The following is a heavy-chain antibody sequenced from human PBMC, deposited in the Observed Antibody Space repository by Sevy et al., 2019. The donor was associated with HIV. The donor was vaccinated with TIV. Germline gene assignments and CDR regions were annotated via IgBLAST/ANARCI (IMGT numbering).Heavy chain of an antibody. J-gene: IGHJ4*02. CDR2: INWNAAAT. CDR3: AKEKSCGGACYYFDY. D-gene: IGHD2-21*02. CDR1: QLRFEDSD. V-gene: IGHV3-20*04. Sequence: GGSLRLSCVASQLRFEDSDMNWVRQVPGKGLQWVSGINWNAAATSYTDSVKGRFTISRDNAKNTLYLQMDSLRGEDTGLDFCAKEKSCGGACYYFDYWGQGALVTVSS.